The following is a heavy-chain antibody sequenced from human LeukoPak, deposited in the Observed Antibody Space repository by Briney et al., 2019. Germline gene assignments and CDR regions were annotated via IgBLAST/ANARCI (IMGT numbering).Heavy chain of an antibody. Sequence: PSETLSLTCTVSGGSISSYYWSWIRQPAGKGLEWIGRIYTSGSTNYNPSLQSRATISVDTSKNQFSLKLDSVTAADAAVYYCARHGRGDSGYQSFFGYWGQGTLITVSS. D-gene: IGHD5-12*01. CDR2: IYTSGST. CDR3: ARHGRGDSGYQSFFGY. J-gene: IGHJ4*02. V-gene: IGHV4-4*07. CDR1: GGSISSYY.